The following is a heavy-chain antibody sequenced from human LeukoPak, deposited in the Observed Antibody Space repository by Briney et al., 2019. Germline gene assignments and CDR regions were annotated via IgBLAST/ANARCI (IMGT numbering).Heavy chain of an antibody. CDR1: GFTFSSYG. Sequence: PGGSLRLSCAASGFTFSSYGMHWVRQAPGKGLEWVAVISYDGSNKYYADSVKGRFTISRDNSKNTLYLQMNSLRAEDTAVYYCAKDPRGEYCSSTSCYALDYWGQGTLVTVSS. CDR2: ISYDGSNK. CDR3: AKDPRGEYCSSTSCYALDY. J-gene: IGHJ4*02. D-gene: IGHD2-2*01. V-gene: IGHV3-30*18.